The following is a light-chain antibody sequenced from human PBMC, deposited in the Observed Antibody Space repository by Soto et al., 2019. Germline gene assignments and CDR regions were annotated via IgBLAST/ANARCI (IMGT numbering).Light chain of an antibody. Sequence: IQMTQSPSSLSASSEDRVTITCRASQSISSYLNWYQQKPGKAPKLXIYAASSLQSGVPSTFSGSGSGTDFTLTISSLAPEDFVVYYCQQSYSTPWTFGQGTRWIS. CDR2: AAS. CDR3: QQSYSTPWT. J-gene: IGKJ1*01. CDR1: QSISSY. V-gene: IGKV1-39*01.